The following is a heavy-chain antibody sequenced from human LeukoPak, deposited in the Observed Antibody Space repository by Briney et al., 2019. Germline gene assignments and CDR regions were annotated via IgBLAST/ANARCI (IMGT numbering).Heavy chain of an antibody. V-gene: IGHV4-59*01. Sequence: SETLSLTCTVSGGSISSYYWSWIRQPPGKGLEWIGYIYYSGSTNYNPSLKSRVTISVDTSKNQFSLKLISVTAADTAVYYCARGCGGDCYYLDYWGQGTLVTVAS. CDR1: GGSISSYY. J-gene: IGHJ4*02. CDR3: ARGCGGDCYYLDY. D-gene: IGHD2-21*01. CDR2: IYYSGST.